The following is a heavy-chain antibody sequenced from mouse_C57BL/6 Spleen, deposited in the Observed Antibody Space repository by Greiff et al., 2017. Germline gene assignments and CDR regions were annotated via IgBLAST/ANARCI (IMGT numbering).Heavy chain of an antibody. Sequence: EVKLLESGPELVKPGASVKISCKASGYSFTGYYMHWVKQSSEKSLEWIGEINPSTGGTSYNQKFKGKATLTVDKSSSTAYMQLKSLTSEDSAVYYCARSGYYGSSYYYYAMDYWGQGTSVTVSS. V-gene: IGHV1-43*01. CDR3: ARSGYYGSSYYYYAMDY. CDR1: GYSFTGYY. CDR2: INPSTGGT. J-gene: IGHJ4*01. D-gene: IGHD1-1*01.